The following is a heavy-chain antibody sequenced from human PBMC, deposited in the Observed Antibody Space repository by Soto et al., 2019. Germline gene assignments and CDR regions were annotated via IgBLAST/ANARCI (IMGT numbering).Heavy chain of an antibody. CDR1: GGSISSYY. CDR3: ARDGELRFSYYFDY. CDR2: IYYSGST. V-gene: IGHV4-59*01. Sequence: PSETLSLTCTVSGGSISSYYWSWIRQPPGKGLEWIGYIYYSGSTNYNPSLKSRVTISVDTSKNQFSLKLSSVTAADTAVYYCARDGELRFSYYFDYWGQGTLVTVSS. D-gene: IGHD3-3*01. J-gene: IGHJ4*02.